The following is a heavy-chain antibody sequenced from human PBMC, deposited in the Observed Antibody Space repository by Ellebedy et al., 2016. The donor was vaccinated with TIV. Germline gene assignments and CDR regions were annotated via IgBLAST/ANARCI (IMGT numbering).Heavy chain of an antibody. Sequence: GGSLRLSXAASGFTFSSYWMSWVRQAPGKGLEWVANIKEDGSEKYYVDSVKGRFTISRDNAKNSLYLQMNSLRAEDTAVYYCVSGGGFDLWGRGTLVSVSS. CDR1: GFTFSSYW. V-gene: IGHV3-7*03. J-gene: IGHJ2*01. CDR3: VSGGGFDL. CDR2: IKEDGSEK. D-gene: IGHD3-16*01.